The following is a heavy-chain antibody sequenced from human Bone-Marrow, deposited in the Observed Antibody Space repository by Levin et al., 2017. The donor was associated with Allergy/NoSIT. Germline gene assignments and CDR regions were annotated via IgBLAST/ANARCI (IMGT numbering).Heavy chain of an antibody. Sequence: SETLSLTCAVYGGSFSGYYWSWIRQPPGKGLEWIGEINHSGSTNYNPSLKSRVTISVDTSKNQFSLKLSSVTAADTAVYYCARRRRLPHDFWSGYCYFDYWGQGTLVTVSS. D-gene: IGHD3-3*01. V-gene: IGHV4-34*01. J-gene: IGHJ4*02. CDR2: INHSGST. CDR1: GGSFSGYY. CDR3: ARRRRLPHDFWSGYCYFDY.